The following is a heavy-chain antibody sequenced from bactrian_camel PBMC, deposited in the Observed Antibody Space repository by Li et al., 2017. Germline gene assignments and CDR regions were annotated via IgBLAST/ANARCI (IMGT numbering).Heavy chain of an antibody. CDR1: EYTYNSYR. Sequence: QLVESGGGSVQAGGSLTLSCVATEYTYNSYRMAWFRQSPQTSWLERERVARIGIDGTTTYADSVKGRFTISHDAAKNSIDLEMNSLKPDDTAVYYCAATGQMLSVAGCRTQGTQVTVS. D-gene: IGHD1*01. J-gene: IGHJ4*01. V-gene: IGHV3S63*01. CDR2: IGIDGTT.